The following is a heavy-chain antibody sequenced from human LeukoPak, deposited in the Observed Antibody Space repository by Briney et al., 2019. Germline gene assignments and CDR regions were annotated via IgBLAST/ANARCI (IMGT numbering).Heavy chain of an antibody. Sequence: GGSLRLSCAASGFNFKNYDFHWVHQVAGKRLEWVAGIGTVADTFYPDSVMGRFTISRENAKNSFYLQMNSLRAGDTAVYYCARGWGGHGRSWGALDFWGQGILVTVSS. J-gene: IGHJ4*02. CDR3: ARGWGGHGRSWGALDF. D-gene: IGHD3-16*01. CDR1: GFNFKNYD. V-gene: IGHV3-13*01. CDR2: IGTVADT.